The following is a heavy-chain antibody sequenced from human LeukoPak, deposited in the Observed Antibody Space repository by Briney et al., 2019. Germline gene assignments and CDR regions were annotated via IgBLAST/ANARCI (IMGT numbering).Heavy chain of an antibody. J-gene: IGHJ4*02. Sequence: SETLSLTCAVYGGSFSGYYWSWIRQPPGKGLEWIGEINHSGSTNYNPSLKSRVTISVDTSKNQFSLKLSSVTAADTAVYYCARGKRAAPSYCSGGSCKHFDYWGQGTLATVSS. CDR1: GGSFSGYY. V-gene: IGHV4-34*01. CDR2: INHSGST. CDR3: ARGKRAAPSYCSGGSCKHFDY. D-gene: IGHD2-15*01.